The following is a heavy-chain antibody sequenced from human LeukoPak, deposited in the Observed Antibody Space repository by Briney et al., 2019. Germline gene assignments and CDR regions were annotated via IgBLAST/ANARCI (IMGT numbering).Heavy chain of an antibody. CDR2: IWYDGSNK. J-gene: IGHJ4*02. CDR1: GLSFSSFA. V-gene: IGHV3-33*01. CDR3: ARDRHYYDSSGYYYLGQLDY. Sequence: GGSLRLSCAASGLSFSSFAMSWVRQAPGKGLEWVAVIWYDGSNKYYADSVKGRFTISRDNSKNTLYLQMNSLRAEDTAVYYCARDRHYYDSSGYYYLGQLDYWGQGTLVTVSS. D-gene: IGHD3-22*01.